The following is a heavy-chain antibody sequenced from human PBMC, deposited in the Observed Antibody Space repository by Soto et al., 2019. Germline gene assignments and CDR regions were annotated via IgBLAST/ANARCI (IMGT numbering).Heavy chain of an antibody. CDR1: GFTFSTYS. J-gene: IGHJ4*02. V-gene: IGHV3-21*01. CDR2: ISGSGNYT. Sequence: GGSLRLSCAASGFTFSTYSMNWVRQAPGKGLEWVSSISGSGNYTHYADFLRGRFTISRDNAKTSLYLQMNSLRAEDTAVYYCAREGINNYNEYYFDSWGQGTVVTVPS. CDR3: AREGINNYNEYYFDS. D-gene: IGHD4-4*01.